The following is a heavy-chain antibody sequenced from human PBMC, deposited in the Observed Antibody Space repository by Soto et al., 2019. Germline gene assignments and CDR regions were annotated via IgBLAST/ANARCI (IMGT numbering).Heavy chain of an antibody. CDR3: ARTKRAPYFDY. J-gene: IGHJ4*02. V-gene: IGHV4-59*01. CDR1: GGSISSYY. Sequence: QVQLQESGPGLVKPSETLFLTCTVSGGSISSYYWSWIRQPPGKGLEWIGYIYYSGSTNYTPSLPSRVTTSVDTSKNQFSLKLSSVTAADTAVYYCARTKRAPYFDYWGQGTLVTVSS. CDR2: IYYSGST.